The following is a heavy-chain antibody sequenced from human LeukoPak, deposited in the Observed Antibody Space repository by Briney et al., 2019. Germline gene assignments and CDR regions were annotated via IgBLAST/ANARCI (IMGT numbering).Heavy chain of an antibody. D-gene: IGHD2-15*01. CDR1: GYTFTDYY. CDR2: INPNSGGT. Sequence: GASVKVSCKASGYTFTDYYLHWVRQAPGQGLEWMGWINPNSGGTNYAQKFQGRVTLTRDTSISTAYMELSRLRSDDTAMYYCARGSVVSPTHVTCYWGQGTLVTVSS. V-gene: IGHV1-2*02. CDR3: ARGSVVSPTHVTCY. J-gene: IGHJ4*02.